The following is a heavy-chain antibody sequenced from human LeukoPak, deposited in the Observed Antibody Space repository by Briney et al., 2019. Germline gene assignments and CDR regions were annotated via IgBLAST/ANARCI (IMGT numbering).Heavy chain of an antibody. D-gene: IGHD2-15*01. CDR2: ISGSGGST. Sequence: GGSLRLSCAAAVITFSSYPVSWVRQAPWKGLEWVSAISGSGGSTYYADAVKGRFTISRDNSKNTLYLQMNSLRAEDTAVYYCASPYCSGGSCYHPHYYYYYGMDVWGQGTTVTVSS. V-gene: IGHV3-23*01. J-gene: IGHJ6*02. CDR3: ASPYCSGGSCYHPHYYYYYGMDV. CDR1: VITFSSYP.